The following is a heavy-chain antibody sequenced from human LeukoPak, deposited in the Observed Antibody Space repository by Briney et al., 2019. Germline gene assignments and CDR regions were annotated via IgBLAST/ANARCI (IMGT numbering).Heavy chain of an antibody. Sequence: SETLSLTCTVSGGSISSYYWSWIRQPAGKGPEWIGRIYTSGSTNYNPSLKRRVTMSVDTSKNQFSLKLSSVTAADTAVYYCARGLMGYSYGSLDYWGQGTLVTVSS. CDR3: ARGLMGYSYGSLDY. CDR1: GGSISSYY. CDR2: IYTSGST. V-gene: IGHV4-4*07. J-gene: IGHJ4*02. D-gene: IGHD5-18*01.